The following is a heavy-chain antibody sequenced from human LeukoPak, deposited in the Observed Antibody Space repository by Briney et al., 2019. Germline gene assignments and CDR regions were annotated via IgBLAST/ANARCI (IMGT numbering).Heavy chain of an antibody. CDR2: ITTYNNYT. CDR3: ARVNVWGSHRYRASDY. CDR1: GYTFTSYG. J-gene: IGHJ4*02. Sequence: ASVKVSCKASGYTFTSYGVSWVRQAPGQGLEWLGWITTYNNYTNYAQRLQGRVTMTTDTSTSTAYMELRSLRSDDTAVYYCARVNVWGSHRYRASDYWGQGTLITVSS. V-gene: IGHV1-18*01. D-gene: IGHD3-16*02.